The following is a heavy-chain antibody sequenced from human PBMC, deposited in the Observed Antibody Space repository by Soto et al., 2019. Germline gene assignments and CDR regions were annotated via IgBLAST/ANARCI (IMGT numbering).Heavy chain of an antibody. V-gene: IGHV3-48*02. CDR2: ISSSSSTI. CDR3: ARDSINPDYGGNPYGSGYCQH. D-gene: IGHD4-17*01. Sequence: PGGALRLSCAASGFTFRSYRMNSARQAAGQGLETVSYISSSSSTIYYADSVKGRFTISRDNAKNSLYLQKNSLRDEDTAVYYCARDSINPDYGGNPYGSGYCQHWGQGTLVTV. J-gene: IGHJ1*01. CDR1: GFTFRSYR.